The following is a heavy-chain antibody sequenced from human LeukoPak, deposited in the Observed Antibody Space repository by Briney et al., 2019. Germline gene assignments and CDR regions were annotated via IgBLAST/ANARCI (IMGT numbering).Heavy chain of an antibody. J-gene: IGHJ4*02. CDR1: GFTFSNCA. D-gene: IGHD2-21*02. V-gene: IGHV3-23*01. CDR2: ISGSGGST. CDR3: AKAAGETAPFGY. Sequence: GGSLRLSCAGSGFTFSNCAMNWVRQAPGKGLEWVSAISGSGGSTYYADSVKGRFTISRDNSKNTLYLQMNSLRAEDTAVYYCAKAAGETAPFGYWGQGTLVTVSS.